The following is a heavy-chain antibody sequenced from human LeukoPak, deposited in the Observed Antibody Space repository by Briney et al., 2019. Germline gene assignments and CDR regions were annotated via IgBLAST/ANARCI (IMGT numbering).Heavy chain of an antibody. CDR3: ASKAMSSSWYWSRDYYMDV. CDR1: GGSISSYY. Sequence: PSETLSLTCTVSGGSISSYYWSWIRQPPGKGLEWIGYIYYSGSTNYNPSLKSRVTISVDTSKNQFSLKLSSVTAADTAVYYCASKAMSSSWYWSRDYYMDVWGKGTTVTISS. D-gene: IGHD6-13*01. CDR2: IYYSGST. V-gene: IGHV4-59*01. J-gene: IGHJ6*03.